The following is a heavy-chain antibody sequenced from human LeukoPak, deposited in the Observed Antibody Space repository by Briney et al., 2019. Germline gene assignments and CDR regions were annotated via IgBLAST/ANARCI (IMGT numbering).Heavy chain of an antibody. D-gene: IGHD6-13*01. Sequence: SSETLSLTCAVYGGSFSGYYWSWIRQPPGKGLEWIGEINHSGSTNYNPSLKSRVTISVDTSKNQFSLKLSSVTAADTAVYYCASGDPSAYSNPPDFDYWGQGTLVTVSS. J-gene: IGHJ4*02. V-gene: IGHV4-34*01. CDR1: GGSFSGYY. CDR2: INHSGST. CDR3: ASGDPSAYSNPPDFDY.